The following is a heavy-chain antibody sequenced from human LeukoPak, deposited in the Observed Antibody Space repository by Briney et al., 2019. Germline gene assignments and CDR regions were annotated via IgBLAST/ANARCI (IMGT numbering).Heavy chain of an antibody. J-gene: IGHJ5*02. CDR1: GDSVSSNSAA. CDR3: ARGREYAIAAAAYNWFDP. V-gene: IGHV6-1*01. D-gene: IGHD6-13*01. Sequence: SQTLSLTCAISGDSVSSNSAAWNWIRQSPSRGLEWLGRTYYRSKWYNDYAVSVKSRITINPDTSKNQFSLQLNSVTPEDTAVYYGARGREYAIAAAAYNWFDPWGQGTLVTVSS. CDR2: TYYRSKWYN.